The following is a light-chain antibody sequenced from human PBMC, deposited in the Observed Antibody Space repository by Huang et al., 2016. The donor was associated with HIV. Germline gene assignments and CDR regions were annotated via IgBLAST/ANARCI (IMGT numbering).Light chain of an antibody. CDR3: QQYNNWLLS. J-gene: IGKJ4*01. V-gene: IGKV3-15*01. Sequence: IVMTQSPVTMSVAPGESVTVSGRANRSVSSNLSWYQQTPVQAPRLLIYGSSTRAPGIPARFSGSGSGTDFSLTIISLQSEDFALYYCQQYNNWLLSCGGGTRVDI. CDR1: RSVSSN. CDR2: GSS.